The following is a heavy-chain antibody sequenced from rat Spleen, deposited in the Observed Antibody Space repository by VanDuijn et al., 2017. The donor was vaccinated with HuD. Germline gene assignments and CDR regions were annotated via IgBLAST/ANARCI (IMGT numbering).Heavy chain of an antibody. V-gene: IGHV5S14*01. J-gene: IGHJ3*01. CDR3: ARHGWSSFHYYSSSPFAY. CDR1: GFTFSNYG. D-gene: IGHD1-2*01. Sequence: EVQLVESGGGLVQPGRSLKLSCAASGFTFSNYGMAWVRQTPTKGLEWVASISTGGGNTYYRDSVKGRFTISRDNAKNTQYLQMDSLRSEDTATYYCARHGWSSFHYYSSSPFAYWGQGTLVTVSS. CDR2: ISTGGGNT.